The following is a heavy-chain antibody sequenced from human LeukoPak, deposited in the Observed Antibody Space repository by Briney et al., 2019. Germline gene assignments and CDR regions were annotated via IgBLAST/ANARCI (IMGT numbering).Heavy chain of an antibody. J-gene: IGHJ3*02. V-gene: IGHV4-39*07. D-gene: IGHD2-15*01. Sequence: PSETLSLTCTVSGGSISSSSYYWGWIRQPPGKGLEWIGEINHSGSTNYHPSLKRRVTISVDTPKNQFSLKLSSVTAADTAVYYCARGPKYCSGGSCYSYAFDIWGQGTMVTVSS. CDR3: ARGPKYCSGGSCYSYAFDI. CDR1: GGSISSSSYY. CDR2: INHSGST.